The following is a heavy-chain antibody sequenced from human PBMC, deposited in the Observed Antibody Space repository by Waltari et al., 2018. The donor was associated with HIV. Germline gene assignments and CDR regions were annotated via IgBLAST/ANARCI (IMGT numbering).Heavy chain of an antibody. CDR1: GFTFSSYA. J-gene: IGHJ4*02. Sequence: EVQLLASGGGLVQPGGSLRLSCAASGFTFSSYAMSWVRQDPGNGLEWVSAISGSGGSTYYADSVKDRFTISRDNSKNTLYLQMNSLRAEDTAVYDCAKLYPGIAVAGSYYFDYWGQGTLVTVSS. CDR3: AKLYPGIAVAGSYYFDY. CDR2: ISGSGGST. V-gene: IGHV3-23*01. D-gene: IGHD6-19*01.